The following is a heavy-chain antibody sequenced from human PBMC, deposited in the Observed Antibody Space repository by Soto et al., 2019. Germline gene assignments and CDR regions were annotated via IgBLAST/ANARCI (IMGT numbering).Heavy chain of an antibody. D-gene: IGHD5-12*01. CDR3: ARVVRKRWLQSKTERPREFDY. J-gene: IGHJ4*02. CDR2: ISGSASTV. V-gene: IGHV3-48*03. Sequence: HPGGSLRLSCAASGVTFSSDEMNWVRQAPGKGLEWVSYISGSASTVHYADSVKGRFTISRDNAKNSLYLQMNSLRVEDTAVYYCARVVRKRWLQSKTERPREFDYWGQGALVTVSS. CDR1: GVTFSSDE.